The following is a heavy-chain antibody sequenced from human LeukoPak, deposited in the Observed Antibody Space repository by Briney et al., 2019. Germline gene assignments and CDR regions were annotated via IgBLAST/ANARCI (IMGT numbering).Heavy chain of an antibody. J-gene: IGHJ5*02. D-gene: IGHD6-19*01. CDR2: INTDGTST. CDR1: GFTLSSSW. CDR3: ARGIGGWYNWFDH. Sequence: GGSLRLSCAASGFTLSSSWMHWVRRAPGKGLVWVSRINTDGTSTIYADSVKGRFTISRDDAKNTLYLQMNSLRAEDTAVYYCARGIGGWYNWFDHWGQGTLVTVSS. V-gene: IGHV3-74*01.